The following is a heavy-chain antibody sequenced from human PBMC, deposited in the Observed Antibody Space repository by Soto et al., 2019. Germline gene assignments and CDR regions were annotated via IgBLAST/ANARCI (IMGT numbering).Heavy chain of an antibody. CDR3: VREASSSGLHLDH. D-gene: IGHD6-6*01. CDR2: ISGSGSST. V-gene: IGHV3-23*01. Sequence: GGSLRLSCAASGFIFSNYAMSWVRQAPGKGLEWVSFISGSGSSTYYADSVKGRFTISRGNSKNTLYLQMNSLRAEDAAVYYCVREASSSGLHLDHWGRGTLVTVSS. J-gene: IGHJ4*02. CDR1: GFIFSNYA.